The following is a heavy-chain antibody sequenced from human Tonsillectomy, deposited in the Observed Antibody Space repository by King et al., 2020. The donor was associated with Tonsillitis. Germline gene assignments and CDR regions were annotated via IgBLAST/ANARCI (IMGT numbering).Heavy chain of an antibody. CDR1: GFTFSSYA. V-gene: IGHV3-30-3*01. CDR2: ISYDGSNK. D-gene: IGHD2-2*01. Sequence: VQLVESGGGVVQPGRSLRLSCAASGFTFSSYAMHWVRQAPGKGLEWVAVISYDGSNKYYADSVKGRFTISRDNSQNTLYLQMNSLRAEDTAVYYCARDKYCSSTSCYGGYYYGMDVWGQGTTVTVSS. CDR3: ARDKYCSSTSCYGGYYYGMDV. J-gene: IGHJ6*02.